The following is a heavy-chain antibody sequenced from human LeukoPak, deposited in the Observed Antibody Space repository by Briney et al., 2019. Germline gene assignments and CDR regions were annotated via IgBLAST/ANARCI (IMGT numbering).Heavy chain of an antibody. Sequence: PGRSLRLSCTAYGFKINGYATHWVRQAPGKGLEWVSITSFDGTNNFYADSVKGRFTVSRDNSKNTVFLQINSLRPEDTAVYYCARGLRYYYYYMDVWGKGTTVTVSS. J-gene: IGHJ6*03. CDR1: GFKINGYA. D-gene: IGHD3-16*01. V-gene: IGHV3-30*04. CDR2: TSFDGTNN. CDR3: ARGLRYYYYYMDV.